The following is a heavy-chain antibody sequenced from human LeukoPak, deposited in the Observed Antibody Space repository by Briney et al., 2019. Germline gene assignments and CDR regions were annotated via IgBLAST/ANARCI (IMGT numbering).Heavy chain of an antibody. Sequence: SVKVSCKASGGTFSSYAISWVRQAPGQGLEWMGGIIPIFGTANYAQKFQGRVTITADESTSTAYMELSSLRSEDTAVYYCARVAEGSYSKYGEFDYWGQGTLVTVSS. CDR2: IIPIFGTA. V-gene: IGHV1-69*13. CDR1: GGTFSSYA. J-gene: IGHJ4*02. CDR3: ARVAEGSYSKYGEFDY. D-gene: IGHD4-11*01.